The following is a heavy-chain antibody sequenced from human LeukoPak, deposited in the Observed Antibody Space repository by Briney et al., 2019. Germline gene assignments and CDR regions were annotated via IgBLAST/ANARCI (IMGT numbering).Heavy chain of an antibody. CDR3: ARDPGMTTVTNILDY. V-gene: IGHV3-30-3*01. D-gene: IGHD4-17*01. J-gene: IGHJ4*02. CDR2: ISYDGSNK. CDR1: RFTFSSYA. Sequence: HAGRSLRLSCAASRFTFSSYAMPWVRQAPGKGLEWVAVISYDGSNKYYADSVKGRFTISRDNSKNTLYLQMNSLRAEDTAVYYCARDPGMTTVTNILDYWGQGTLVTVSS.